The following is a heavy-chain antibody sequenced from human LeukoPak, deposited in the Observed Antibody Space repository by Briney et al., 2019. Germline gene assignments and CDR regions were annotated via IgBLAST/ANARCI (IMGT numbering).Heavy chain of an antibody. V-gene: IGHV1-69*04. CDR1: GGTSSSYT. CDR3: ARDTIYYDSSGYYFNWFDP. D-gene: IGHD3-22*01. J-gene: IGHJ5*02. Sequence: GASVKVSCKASGGTSSSYTISWVRQAPGQGLEWMGRIISILGIANYAQKFQGRVTITADKSTSTAYMELSSLRSEDTAVYYCARDTIYYDSSGYYFNWFDPWGQGTLVTVSS. CDR2: IISILGIA.